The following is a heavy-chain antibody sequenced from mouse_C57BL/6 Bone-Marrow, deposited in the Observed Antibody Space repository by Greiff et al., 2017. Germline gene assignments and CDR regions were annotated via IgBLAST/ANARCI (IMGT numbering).Heavy chain of an antibody. CDR1: GFTFSDAW. CDR3: TTVVAENYFDY. Sequence: EVKVEESGGGLVQPGGSMKLSCAASGFTFSDAWMDWVRQSPEKGLEWVAEIRNKANNHATYYAESVKGRFTISSDDSKSSVYLQMNSLRAEDTGIYYWTTVVAENYFDYWGQGTTLTVSS. D-gene: IGHD1-1*01. CDR2: IRNKANNHAT. J-gene: IGHJ2*01. V-gene: IGHV6-6*01.